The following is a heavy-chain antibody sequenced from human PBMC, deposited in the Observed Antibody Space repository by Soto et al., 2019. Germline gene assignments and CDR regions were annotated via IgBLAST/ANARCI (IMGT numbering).Heavy chain of an antibody. CDR3: ARGKSSGPLYYFDT. Sequence: PSETLSLTCGVYNGSFSDYFWNWIRQPPGKGLEWIGEIKESGFATYNPSLKRRVTTSVDTANNQFSLKVTSVTAADTAVYYCARGKSSGPLYYFDTWGQGTLVTVSS. J-gene: IGHJ4*02. D-gene: IGHD6-19*01. CDR2: IKESGFA. CDR1: NGSFSDYF. V-gene: IGHV4-34*01.